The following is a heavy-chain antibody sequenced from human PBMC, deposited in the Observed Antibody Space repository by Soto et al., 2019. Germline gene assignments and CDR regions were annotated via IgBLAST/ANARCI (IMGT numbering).Heavy chain of an antibody. V-gene: IGHV4-39*01. CDR1: GGSISSSSYY. J-gene: IGHJ5*02. Sequence: QLLESGPGLVKPSETLSLTCTVSGGSISSSSYYWGWIRQPPGKGLEWIGSIYYSGSTYYNPSLKSRVTISVDTSKNQFSLKLSSVTAADTAVYYCARAVNPSWFDPWGQGTLVTVSS. CDR3: ARAVNPSWFDP. CDR2: IYYSGST.